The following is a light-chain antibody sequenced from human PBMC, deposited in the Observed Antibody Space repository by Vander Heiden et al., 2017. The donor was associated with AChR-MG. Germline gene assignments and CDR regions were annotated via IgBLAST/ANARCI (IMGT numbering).Light chain of an antibody. CDR3: LLDYDLQT. V-gene: IGKV1-33*01. CDR2: DAS. Sequence: DIQMTQSPSSLSASVGDRVTITCQASQDISHYLNWYQQKPGKAPKVLIYDASKLETGVPSRFSGSGSGTYFTFTISSLQPEDVAKYYWLLDYDLQTFGERTRVEIK. CDR1: QDISHY. J-gene: IGKJ4*01.